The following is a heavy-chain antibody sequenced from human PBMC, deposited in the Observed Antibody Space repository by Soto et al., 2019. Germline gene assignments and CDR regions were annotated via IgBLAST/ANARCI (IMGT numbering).Heavy chain of an antibody. J-gene: IGHJ4*02. Sequence: GSLRLSCAASGFTFSSYAMSWVRQAPGKGLEWVSAISGSGGSTYYADSVKGRFTISRDNSKNTLYLQMNSLRAEDTAVYYCAKAGGVVVVAATGVLDYWGQGTLVTAPQ. V-gene: IGHV3-23*01. CDR3: AKAGGVVVVAATGVLDY. CDR2: ISGSGGST. D-gene: IGHD2-15*01. CDR1: GFTFSSYA.